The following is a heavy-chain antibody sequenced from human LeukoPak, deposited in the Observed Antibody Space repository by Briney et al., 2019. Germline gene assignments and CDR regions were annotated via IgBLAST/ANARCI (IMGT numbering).Heavy chain of an antibody. CDR1: GGSISSSSYY. Sequence: ASETLSLTCTVSGGSISSSSYYWGWIRQPPGKGLEWIGSIYYSGSTYYNPSLKSRVTISVDTSKNQSSLKLSSVTAADTAVYYCARHSSLRYYYYMDVWGKGTTVTISS. V-gene: IGHV4-39*01. J-gene: IGHJ6*03. CDR3: ARHSSLRYYYYMDV. CDR2: IYYSGST.